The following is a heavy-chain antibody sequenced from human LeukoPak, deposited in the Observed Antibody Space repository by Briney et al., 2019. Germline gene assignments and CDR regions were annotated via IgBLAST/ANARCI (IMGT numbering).Heavy chain of an antibody. V-gene: IGHV4-34*01. CDR1: GGSFSGYY. Sequence: SETLSLTCAVYGGSFSGYYWSWIRQPPGKGLEWIGEINHSGTTNYNPSLKSRVTISVDTSKNQFSLKLNSVTAADTAVYYCARERITMVRGAPCGMDVWGQGTTVTVSS. CDR2: INHSGTT. D-gene: IGHD3-10*01. J-gene: IGHJ6*02. CDR3: ARERITMVRGAPCGMDV.